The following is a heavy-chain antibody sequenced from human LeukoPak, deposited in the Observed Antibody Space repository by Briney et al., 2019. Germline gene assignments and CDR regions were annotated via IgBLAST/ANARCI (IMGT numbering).Heavy chain of an antibody. CDR1: GCSISSGGYY. Sequence: SQTLSLTCTVSGCSISSGGYYWSWIRQHPGKGLEWIGYIYYSGSTYYNPSLKSRVTISVDTSKNQFSLKLSSVTAADTAVYYCARTLTDYGGNAFDIWGQGTMVTVSS. CDR2: IYYSGST. CDR3: ARTLTDYGGNAFDI. V-gene: IGHV4-31*03. D-gene: IGHD4-23*01. J-gene: IGHJ3*02.